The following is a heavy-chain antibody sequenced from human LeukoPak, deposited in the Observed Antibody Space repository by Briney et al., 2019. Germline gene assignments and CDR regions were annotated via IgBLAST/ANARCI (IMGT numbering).Heavy chain of an antibody. J-gene: IGHJ5*02. Sequence: GGSLRLSCAASGFTFSSYSMNWVRQAPGKGLEWVSAISGSGDDTYYADSVKGLFTISRDNSKNTLYLQMNRLRAEDTAIYYCTKDRRSSGPYNWFDPWGQGTLVTVSS. D-gene: IGHD3-22*01. CDR1: GFTFSSYS. V-gene: IGHV3-23*01. CDR3: TKDRRSSGPYNWFDP. CDR2: ISGSGDDT.